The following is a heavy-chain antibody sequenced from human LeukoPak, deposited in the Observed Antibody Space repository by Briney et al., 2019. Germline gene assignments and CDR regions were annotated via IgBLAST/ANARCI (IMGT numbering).Heavy chain of an antibody. CDR3: AKVYYDGSGSYYPFDY. V-gene: IGHV3-30*18. CDR1: GFTFSSYG. CDR2: ISYDGSNK. D-gene: IGHD3-10*01. J-gene: IGHJ4*02. Sequence: GGSLRLSCAASGFTFSSYGMHWVRQAPGKGLEWVAVISYDGSNKYYADSVKGRFTISRDNSKNTLYLEMNSLRAEDTALYYCAKVYYDGSGSYYPFDYWGQGTLVTVSS.